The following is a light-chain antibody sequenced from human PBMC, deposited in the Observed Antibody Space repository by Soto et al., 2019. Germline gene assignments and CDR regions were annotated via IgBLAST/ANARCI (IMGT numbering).Light chain of an antibody. CDR1: QTITSNY. J-gene: IGKJ1*01. CDR3: QQYDSSLWT. Sequence: EIVLTQSPGTLSLSPGERATLSCMASQTITSNYLAWYQQKPGQAPRLLIYAASNRATGIPDRFSGSGSGTEFTLTISGLEPEDFAVYYCQQYDSSLWTCVQGTKVEIK. V-gene: IGKV3-20*01. CDR2: AAS.